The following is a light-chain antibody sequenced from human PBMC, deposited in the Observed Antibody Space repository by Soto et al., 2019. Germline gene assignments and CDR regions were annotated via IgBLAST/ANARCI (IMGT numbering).Light chain of an antibody. CDR3: HQSYSTLWT. Sequence: DIQMTQSPSSLSASVGDRVTITCRASQGISSSLHWYQQKPGKAPKLLIYAPFSLQSAVPSRFSGSASGTPFTLTISSLQPEDFATYYGHQSYSTLWTFGQGTKVEI. J-gene: IGKJ1*01. CDR2: APF. V-gene: IGKV1-39*01. CDR1: QGISSS.